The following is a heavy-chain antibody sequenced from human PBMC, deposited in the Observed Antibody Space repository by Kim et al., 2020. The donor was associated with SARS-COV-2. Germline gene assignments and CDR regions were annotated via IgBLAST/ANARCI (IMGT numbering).Heavy chain of an antibody. V-gene: IGHV1-69*04. J-gene: IGHJ5*02. Sequence: SVKVSCKASGGTFSSYAISWVRQAPGQGLEWMGRIIPILGIANYAQKFQGRVTITADKSTSTAYMELSSLRSEDTAVYYCARVKCVGYYDILTGLLGWFDPWGQGTLVTVSS. CDR3: ARVKCVGYYDILTGLLGWFDP. CDR1: GGTFSSYA. D-gene: IGHD3-9*01. CDR2: IIPILGIA.